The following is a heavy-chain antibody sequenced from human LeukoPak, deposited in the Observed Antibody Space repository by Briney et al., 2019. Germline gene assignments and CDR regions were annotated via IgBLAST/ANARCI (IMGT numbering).Heavy chain of an antibody. CDR2: INPNGGNT. Sequence: ASVKVSCKASGYTFTSYDINWVRQATGQGLEWMRLINPNGGNTGYAQKLQGGVTITRNTSISKAYMELSSLRSEDTAVYYCTVVPASPAESYYFDYWGQGTLVTVSS. D-gene: IGHD2-2*01. J-gene: IGHJ4*02. V-gene: IGHV1-8*01. CDR3: TVVPASPAESYYFDY. CDR1: GYTFTSYD.